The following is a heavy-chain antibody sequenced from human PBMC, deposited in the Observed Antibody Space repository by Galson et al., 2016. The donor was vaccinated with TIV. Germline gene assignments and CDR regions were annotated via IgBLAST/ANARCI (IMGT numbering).Heavy chain of an antibody. V-gene: IGHV1-69*06. Sequence: SVKVSCKASGGTFSSYVFNWVRLAPGQGLEWMGGIIPLFRTTNYAQKFRGRVTMTADKSTSTAYMQLSGLKSEDTAVYYCAWGEGDLKEWLSRPLESWGQGTLVVVSS. CDR3: AWGEGDLKEWLSRPLES. D-gene: IGHD3-3*01. CDR1: GGTFSSYV. CDR2: IIPLFRTT. J-gene: IGHJ4*02.